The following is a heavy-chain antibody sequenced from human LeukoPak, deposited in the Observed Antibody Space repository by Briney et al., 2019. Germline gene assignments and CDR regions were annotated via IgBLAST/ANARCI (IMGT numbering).Heavy chain of an antibody. Sequence: GGSLRLSCAASGFTSSDFGMHWVRQAPGKGLEWVALIWHDGTNEYYADSVKGRFTISRDNSKYMLYLEMNSLRVEDTAVYYCAKDAPSRNAAAGGEFDPRGQGTRVIV. CDR3: AKDAPSRNAAAGGEFDP. J-gene: IGHJ5*02. D-gene: IGHD6-13*01. CDR1: GFTSSDFG. CDR2: IWHDGTNE. V-gene: IGHV3-33*06.